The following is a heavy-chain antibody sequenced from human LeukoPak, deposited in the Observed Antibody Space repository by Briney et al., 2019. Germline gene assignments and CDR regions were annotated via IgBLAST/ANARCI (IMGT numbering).Heavy chain of an antibody. J-gene: IGHJ4*02. CDR3: LRSFDY. Sequence: GGSLRLSCAASGFTFSSYAMHWVRQAPGKGLVWVSRINNDGSTTSYADSVKGRFTISRDNAKNTLYLQMNSLRVDDTAVYYCLRSFDYWGQGTLVTVSS. CDR2: INNDGSTT. V-gene: IGHV3-74*01. CDR1: GFTFSSYA.